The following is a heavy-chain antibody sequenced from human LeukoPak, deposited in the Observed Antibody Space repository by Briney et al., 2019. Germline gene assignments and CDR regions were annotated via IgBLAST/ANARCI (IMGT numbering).Heavy chain of an antibody. Sequence: PGGSLRLSCAASGFTFSSYSMNWVRQAPGKGLEWVSYISSSSSTIYYADSVEGRFTISRDNAKNSLYLQMNSLRAEDTAVYYCARVRARLVVVVAALDYWGQGTLVTVSS. CDR1: GFTFSSYS. CDR2: ISSSSSTI. V-gene: IGHV3-48*01. J-gene: IGHJ4*02. CDR3: ARVRARLVVVVAALDY. D-gene: IGHD2-15*01.